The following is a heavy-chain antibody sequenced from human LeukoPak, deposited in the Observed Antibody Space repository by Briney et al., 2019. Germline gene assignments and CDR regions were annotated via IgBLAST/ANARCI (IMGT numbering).Heavy chain of an antibody. Sequence: SETLSLTCTVTGDSLYNYYWSWIRQPPGKGLEWIGYIYYTGSANYNASLESRVTMSVDRSNNRFSLNLSSVTAADTAVYYCARAMMATIDPCFDAWGQGILGSVSP. V-gene: IGHV4-59*01. J-gene: IGHJ5*02. CDR1: GDSLYNYY. CDR3: ARAMMATIDPCFDA. D-gene: IGHD5-24*01. CDR2: IYYTGSA.